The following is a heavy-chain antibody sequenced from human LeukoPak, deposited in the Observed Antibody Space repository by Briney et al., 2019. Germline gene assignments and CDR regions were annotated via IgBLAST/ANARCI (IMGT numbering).Heavy chain of an antibody. V-gene: IGHV3-7*04. Sequence: GGSLRLFCAAPGFTFSRFWMSWVPQAPGEGLEWVANIKQDGSEKYYVDSVKGRFTISRDNAKNSLYLQMNSLRAEDTAVFYCARDGTYTDYDPDFDIWGQGTLVTVSS. CDR2: IKQDGSEK. CDR3: ARDGTYTDYDPDFDI. CDR1: GFTFSRFW. D-gene: IGHD5-12*01. J-gene: IGHJ4*02.